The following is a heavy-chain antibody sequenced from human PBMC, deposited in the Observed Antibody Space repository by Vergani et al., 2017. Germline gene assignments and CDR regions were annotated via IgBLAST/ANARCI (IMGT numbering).Heavy chain of an antibody. CDR2: IYYSGST. CDR3: ARQTRSYYYGSSGYWFDY. CDR1: GGSISSSSYY. Sequence: QLQLQESGPGLVKPSETLSLTCTVSGGSISSSSYYWGWIRQPPGKGLEWIGRIYYSGSTYYNPSLKSRVTISVDTSKNQFSLKLSSVTAADTAVYYCARQTRSYYYGSSGYWFDYWGQGTLVTVSS. J-gene: IGHJ4*02. D-gene: IGHD3-22*01. V-gene: IGHV4-39*01.